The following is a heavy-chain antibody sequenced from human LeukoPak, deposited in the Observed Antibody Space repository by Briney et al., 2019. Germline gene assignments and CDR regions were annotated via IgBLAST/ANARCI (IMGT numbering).Heavy chain of an antibody. CDR2: ISGSGGST. J-gene: IGHJ3*02. V-gene: IGHV3-23*01. Sequence: GGSLRLSCAASGFTFSSYAMSWVRQAPGKGLEWVSAISGSGGSTYYAESVKGRFTISRDNSKNTLYLQMNSLRAEDTAVYYCARDLSGSYLNDAFDIWGQGTMVTVSS. CDR1: GFTFSSYA. D-gene: IGHD1-26*01. CDR3: ARDLSGSYLNDAFDI.